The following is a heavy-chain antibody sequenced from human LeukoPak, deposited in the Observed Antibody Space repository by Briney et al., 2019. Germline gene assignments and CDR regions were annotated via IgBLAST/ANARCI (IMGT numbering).Heavy chain of an antibody. J-gene: IGHJ3*02. CDR1: GYTFTGYY. CDR2: INPNSGGT. Sequence: ASVKVSCKASGYTFTGYYMHWVRQAPGQGLEWMGWINPNSGGTNYAQKFQGWVTMTRDTSISTAYMELSRLRSDDTAVYYCARDRYDILTGYYGDAFDIWGQGTMVTVSS. CDR3: ARDRYDILTGYYGDAFDI. V-gene: IGHV1-2*04. D-gene: IGHD3-9*01.